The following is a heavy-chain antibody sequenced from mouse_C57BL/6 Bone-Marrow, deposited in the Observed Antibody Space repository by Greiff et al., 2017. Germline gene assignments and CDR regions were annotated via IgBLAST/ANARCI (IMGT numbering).Heavy chain of an antibody. CDR3: ARLGYGSDAMDY. CDR1: GFTFSSSG. Sequence: EVKLVESGGDLVTPGGSLKLSCAASGFTFSSSGMSWVRQTPDQRLAWVATLSSGGSYTYYQDSVKGRFTISRDNAKNTLYLQMSSLKSEDTAMYYCARLGYGSDAMDYWGQGTSVTVSS. V-gene: IGHV5-6*01. D-gene: IGHD1-1*01. J-gene: IGHJ4*01. CDR2: LSSGGSYT.